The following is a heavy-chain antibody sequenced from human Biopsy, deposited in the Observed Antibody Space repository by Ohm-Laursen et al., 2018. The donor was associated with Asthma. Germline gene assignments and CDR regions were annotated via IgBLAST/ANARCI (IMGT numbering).Heavy chain of an antibody. D-gene: IGHD3-3*01. V-gene: IGHV3-30*18. CDR2: MSFDGRQT. J-gene: IGHJ3*02. CDR3: AKERYYDFWSGYTI. CDR1: AFSFNSYG. Sequence: SLRLSCAASAFSFNSYGMHWVRQAPGKGLEWVAVMSFDGRQTYYADSVKGRFTISRDNSKNTLYLQMNSLRAEDTAVYYCAKERYYDFWSGYTIWGQGTRVTVSS.